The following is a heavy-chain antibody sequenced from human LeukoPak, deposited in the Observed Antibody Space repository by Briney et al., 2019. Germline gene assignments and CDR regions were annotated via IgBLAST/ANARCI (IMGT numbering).Heavy chain of an antibody. J-gene: IGHJ4*02. CDR3: AKSHASIWNVYDY. CDR1: GFTVSSNY. Sequence: PGGSLRLSCAASGFTVSSNYMSWVRQAPGKGLEWVSAISGSGDSTYYADSVKGRFTISRDNSKNTLFLQMNSLRAEDTAVYYCAKSHASIWNVYDYWGQGTLVTVSS. CDR2: ISGSGDST. D-gene: IGHD1-1*01. V-gene: IGHV3-23*01.